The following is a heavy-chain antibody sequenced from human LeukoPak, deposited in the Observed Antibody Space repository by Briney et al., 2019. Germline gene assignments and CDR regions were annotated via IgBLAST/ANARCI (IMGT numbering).Heavy chain of an antibody. V-gene: IGHV1-18*03. J-gene: IGHJ3*02. CDR3: ARVVFGVVIIRPDAFDI. Sequence: ASVKVSCKASGYSFTSYGISWVRKAPGQGLEWMVWISAYNGNTNYAQKLHGRVTMTRDTSTSTAYMELRSLRSDDMAVYYCARVVFGVVIIRPDAFDIWGQGTMVTVSS. CDR1: GYSFTSYG. D-gene: IGHD3-3*01. CDR2: ISAYNGNT.